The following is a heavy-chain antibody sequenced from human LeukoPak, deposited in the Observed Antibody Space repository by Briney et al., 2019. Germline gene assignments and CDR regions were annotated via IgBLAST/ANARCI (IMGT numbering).Heavy chain of an antibody. CDR1: GYTFTGYY. J-gene: IGHJ4*02. CDR3: ARYSYGTNFDY. CDR2: INTNTGNP. V-gene: IGHV7-4-1*02. D-gene: IGHD5-18*01. Sequence: ASVKVSCKASGYTFTGYYMHWVRQAPGQGLEWMGWINTNTGNPTYAQGFTGRFVFSLDTSVSTAYLQISSLKAEDTAVYYCARYSYGTNFDYWGQGTLVTVSS.